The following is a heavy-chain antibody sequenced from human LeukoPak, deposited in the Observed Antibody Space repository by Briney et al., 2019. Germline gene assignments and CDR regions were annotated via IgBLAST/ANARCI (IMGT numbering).Heavy chain of an antibody. CDR1: GFTFSIYA. D-gene: IGHD6-6*01. J-gene: IGHJ4*02. V-gene: IGHV3-23*01. CDR2: ISGGGDTT. CDR3: AKKVGSSSSALDY. Sequence: GGSLRLSCAASGFTFSIYAMTWVRQAPGKGLEWVSGISGGGDTTYYADSVKGRFTISRDNSKNTLYLQMNSLRAEDTAVYYCAKKVGSSSSALDYWGQGTLVTVSS.